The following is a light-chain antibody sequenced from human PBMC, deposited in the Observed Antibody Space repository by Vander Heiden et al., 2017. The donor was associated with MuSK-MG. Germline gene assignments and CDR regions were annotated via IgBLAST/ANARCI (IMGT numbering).Light chain of an antibody. J-gene: IGLJ2*01. Sequence: QSALTQPPSASGSPGQSVTISCTGTSNDVGGYNYVSWYQHHPANAPKLMIYEVSKRPSGVPDRFSGSRSGNTASLTVSGLQAEDEADYYCSSYAGNDNVFGGGTKLTVL. CDR3: SSYAGNDNV. CDR2: EVS. V-gene: IGLV2-8*01. CDR1: SNDVGGYNY.